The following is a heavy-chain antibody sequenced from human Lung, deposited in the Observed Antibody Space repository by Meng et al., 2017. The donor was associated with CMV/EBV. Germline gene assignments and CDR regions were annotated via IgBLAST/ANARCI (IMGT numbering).Heavy chain of an antibody. J-gene: IGHJ4*01. D-gene: IGHD1-26*01. CDR1: GFSLSHNA. Sequence: EVQLLEWGGGLVQPGGSLRLACAASGFSLSHNAMSWVRQAPGKGLEWVSAIEGSNDNTHYADSVKGRFAISRDASTNTLYLQMNNLRAEDTAIYYCAKDIFRWAFDYWGHGTLVTVSS. V-gene: IGHV3-23*01. CDR3: AKDIFRWAFDY. CDR2: IEGSNDNT.